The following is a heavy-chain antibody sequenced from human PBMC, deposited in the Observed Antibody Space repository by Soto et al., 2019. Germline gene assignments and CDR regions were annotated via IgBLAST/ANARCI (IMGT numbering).Heavy chain of an antibody. Sequence: PGGSLRLSCTASGFTFGDYGMSWFRQAPGKGLEWVGFIRSKAYGGTTEYAASVKGRFTISRDDSKSIAYLQMNSLKTEDTAVNYCSTDSGSYYWGQGTLVTVSS. D-gene: IGHD3-10*01. CDR2: IRSKAYGGTT. CDR1: GFTFGDYG. V-gene: IGHV3-49*03. CDR3: STDSGSYY. J-gene: IGHJ4*02.